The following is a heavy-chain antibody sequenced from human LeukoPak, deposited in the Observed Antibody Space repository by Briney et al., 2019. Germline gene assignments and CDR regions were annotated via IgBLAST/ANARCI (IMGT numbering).Heavy chain of an antibody. CDR3: ARDASGWSGDYFDY. J-gene: IGHJ4*02. CDR1: GGSINSYY. CDR2: IYSSGTT. D-gene: IGHD6-19*01. V-gene: IGHV4-4*07. Sequence: SETLSLTCSVSGGSINSYYWTWIRQPAGKGLEWLGRIYSSGTTNYNPSLKGRVTMSLDSSKNQFSLKLSSVTAADTAFYYCARDASGWSGDYFDYWGQGILVTVSS.